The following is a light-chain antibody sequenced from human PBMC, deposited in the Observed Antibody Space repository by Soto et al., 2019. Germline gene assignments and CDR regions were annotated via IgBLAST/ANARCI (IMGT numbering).Light chain of an antibody. J-gene: IGLJ2*01. V-gene: IGLV1-40*01. CDR2: GNI. Sequence: QSVLTQPPSVSGAPGQRVTISCTGSSSNIGAGYDVHWYQQVPGTAPKLLIYGNINRPSGVPDRFSGSKSGTSASLAITGLQADDEADYYCQSYDSSLPVVFGGGTKLTAL. CDR3: QSYDSSLPVV. CDR1: SSNIGAGYD.